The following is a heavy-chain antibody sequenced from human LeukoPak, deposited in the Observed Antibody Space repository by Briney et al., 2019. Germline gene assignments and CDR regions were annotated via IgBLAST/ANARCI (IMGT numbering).Heavy chain of an antibody. Sequence: PRGSPRLSCAASGSTFSSYWMTWVRQAPGKGLEWVANIKHNGDELNYVDSVEDRFTISRDNAKNSLYLHMTGLRAEDTAVYYCARELRTFDSWGQGTLVTVSS. CDR1: GSTFSSYW. J-gene: IGHJ4*02. V-gene: IGHV3-7*01. CDR3: ARELRTFDS. D-gene: IGHD3-16*01. CDR2: IKHNGDEL.